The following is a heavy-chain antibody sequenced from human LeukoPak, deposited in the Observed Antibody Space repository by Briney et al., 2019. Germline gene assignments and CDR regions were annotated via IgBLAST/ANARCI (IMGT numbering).Heavy chain of an antibody. CDR3: ARDRVATDLFDY. Sequence: GGSLRLSCAASGFTFSSYSMNWVRQAPGKGLEWVSSISSSSSYIYYADSVKGRFTISRDNAKNSLYLQMNSLRAEDTAVYYCARDRVATDLFDYWGQGTLVTVSP. CDR1: GFTFSSYS. V-gene: IGHV3-21*01. CDR2: ISSSSSYI. J-gene: IGHJ4*02.